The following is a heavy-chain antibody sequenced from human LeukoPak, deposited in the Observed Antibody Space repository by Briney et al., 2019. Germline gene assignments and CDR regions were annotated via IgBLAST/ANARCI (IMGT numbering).Heavy chain of an antibody. J-gene: IGHJ3*02. CDR3: ARQQGTYYYDSSGRPGAFDI. D-gene: IGHD3-22*01. CDR2: IIPIFGTA. Sequence: ASVKVSCKASGGTFSSYGISWVRQAPGQGLEWMGGIIPIFGTANYVQKFQGRVTITADESTSTAFLELSSLRSEDTAVYYCARQQGTYYYDSSGRPGAFDIWGQGTMVTVSS. V-gene: IGHV1-69*13. CDR1: GGTFSSYG.